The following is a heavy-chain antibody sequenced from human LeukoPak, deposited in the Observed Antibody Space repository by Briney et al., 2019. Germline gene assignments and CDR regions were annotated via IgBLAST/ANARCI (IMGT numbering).Heavy chain of an antibody. D-gene: IGHD3-10*01. CDR1: GFTFSSYA. CDR2: ISYDGSNK. J-gene: IGHJ6*02. CDR3: ARDAGDSGSYYIYYYYGMDV. Sequence: PGGSLRLSCAASGFTFSSYAMHWVRQAPGKGLEWVAVISYDGSNKYYADSVKGRFTISRDNSKNTLYLQMNSLRAEDTAVYYCARDAGDSGSYYIYYYYGMDVWGQGTTVTVSS. V-gene: IGHV3-30-3*01.